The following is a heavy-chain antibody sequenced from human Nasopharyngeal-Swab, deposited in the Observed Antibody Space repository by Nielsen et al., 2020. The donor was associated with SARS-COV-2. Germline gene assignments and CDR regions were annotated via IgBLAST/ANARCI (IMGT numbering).Heavy chain of an antibody. Sequence: GESLKISCAASGFTFSSYEMNWVRQAPGKGLEWVSYISSSGSTIYYADSVKGRFTISRDNAKNSLYLQMNGLRAEDTAVYYCAREYSSSWAYYYYGMDVWGQGTTVTVSS. CDR2: ISSSGSTI. J-gene: IGHJ6*02. V-gene: IGHV3-48*03. CDR1: GFTFSSYE. CDR3: AREYSSSWAYYYYGMDV. D-gene: IGHD6-6*01.